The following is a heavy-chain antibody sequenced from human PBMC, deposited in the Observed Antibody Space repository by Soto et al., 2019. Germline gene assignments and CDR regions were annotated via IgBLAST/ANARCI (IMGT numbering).Heavy chain of an antibody. J-gene: IGHJ6*03. CDR3: ASNSGYENYYYYYIDV. CDR1: GYTFTGYY. D-gene: IGHD5-12*01. Sequence: GASVKVSCKASGYTFTGYYMHWVRQAPGQGLEWMGWMNPDSGNTGYAQKFQGRVTMTRNTSISTAYMELSSLRSEDTAVYYCASNSGYENYYYYYIDVWGKGTTVTVSS. CDR2: MNPDSGNT. V-gene: IGHV1-8*02.